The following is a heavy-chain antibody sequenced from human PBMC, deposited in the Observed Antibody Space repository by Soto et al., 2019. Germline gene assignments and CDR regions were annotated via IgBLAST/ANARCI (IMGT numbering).Heavy chain of an antibody. J-gene: IGHJ4*02. CDR1: GGTFSSYT. Sequence: QVQLVQSGAEVKKPGSSVKVSCKASGGTFSSYTITWVRQAPGQGLEWLGRIIPIFGVTNYAQKFQDRVTITADRSTTTAFMELSRLRSEDTAVYYCVRDWESTTQTCGFGDYWGQGTLVTVSS. CDR2: IIPIFGVT. V-gene: IGHV1-69*08. CDR3: VRDWESTTQTCGFGDY. D-gene: IGHD1-1*01.